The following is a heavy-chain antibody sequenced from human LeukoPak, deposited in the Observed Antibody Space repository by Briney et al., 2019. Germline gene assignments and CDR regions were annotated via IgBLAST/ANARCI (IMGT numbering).Heavy chain of an antibody. CDR1: GFTFSSYA. Sequence: GGSLRLSCAASGFTFSSYAMSWVRQAPGKGLEWVSAISGSGGSTYYADSVKGRFTISSDNSKNTLYLQMNSLRAEDTAVYYCMKAGYCSGGSCYNWFDPWGQGTLVTVSS. D-gene: IGHD2-15*01. V-gene: IGHV3-23*01. CDR3: MKAGYCSGGSCYNWFDP. J-gene: IGHJ5*02. CDR2: ISGSGGST.